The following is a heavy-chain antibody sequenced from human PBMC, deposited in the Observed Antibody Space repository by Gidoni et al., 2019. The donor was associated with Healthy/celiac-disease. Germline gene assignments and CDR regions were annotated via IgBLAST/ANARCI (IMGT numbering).Heavy chain of an antibody. J-gene: IGHJ4*02. CDR3: ARVTVVVAASRYFDY. CDR1: GGSFSGYY. CDR2: INHSGST. Sequence: AVYGGSFSGYYWSWIRQPPGKGLEWIGEINHSGSTNYNPSLKSRVTISVDTSKNQFSLKLSSVTAADTAVYYCARVTVVVAASRYFDYWGQGTLVTVSS. V-gene: IGHV4-34*01. D-gene: IGHD2-15*01.